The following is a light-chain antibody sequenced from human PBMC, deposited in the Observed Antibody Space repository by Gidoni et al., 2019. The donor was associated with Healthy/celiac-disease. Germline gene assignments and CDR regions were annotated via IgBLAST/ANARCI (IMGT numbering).Light chain of an antibody. Sequence: EIVWTQSPGTLSLSRGERATLSCRARQGVSRAYFAWYQQKPGQAPRLLIFGASSRATGIPAWFSGSGSGTDVSLTISRLEPEDFAVYYCQQYGLSPWTFGQGTKVEIK. CDR2: GAS. V-gene: IGKV3-20*01. CDR3: QQYGLSPWT. CDR1: QGVSRAY. J-gene: IGKJ1*01.